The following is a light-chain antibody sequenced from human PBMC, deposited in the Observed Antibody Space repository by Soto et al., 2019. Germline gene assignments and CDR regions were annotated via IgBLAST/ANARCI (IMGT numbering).Light chain of an antibody. J-gene: IGLJ2*01. CDR3: SSYAGSNNLI. CDR1: SSDLGDYDY. Sequence: QSVLTQPPSASGSPGQSVTISCSGTSSDLGDYDYVSWYQQHPGKAPRLMIYEVRERPSGVPDRFSGSKSGNTASLTVTGLQVEDEADYYCSSYAGSNNLIFGGGTKLTVL. V-gene: IGLV2-8*01. CDR2: EVR.